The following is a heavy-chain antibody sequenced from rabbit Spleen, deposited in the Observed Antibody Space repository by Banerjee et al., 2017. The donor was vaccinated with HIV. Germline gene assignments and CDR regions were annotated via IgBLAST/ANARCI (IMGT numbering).Heavy chain of an antibody. D-gene: IGHD8-1*01. CDR1: GFSFSSSYY. Sequence: QEQLEESGGGLVKPGGSLTLTCKASGFSFSSSYYMCWVRQAPGKGLECIACIYADSSGSTWYASWAKGRFTISKTSSTTVFLQMTSLTAADTATYFCARDGAGGSYFALWGQGTLVTVS. CDR3: ARDGAGGSYFAL. V-gene: IGHV1S45*01. J-gene: IGHJ4*01. CDR2: IYADSSGST.